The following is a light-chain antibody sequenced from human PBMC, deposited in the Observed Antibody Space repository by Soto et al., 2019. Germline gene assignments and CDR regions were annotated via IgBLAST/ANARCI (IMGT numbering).Light chain of an antibody. CDR2: DAS. CDR1: QSVSSY. J-gene: IGKJ4*01. V-gene: IGKV3-11*01. Sequence: EIVLTQSPATLSLSPGDGATLSCRASQSVSSYLAWYQQKPGQTPRLLIYDASNRATGIPARFSGSGSGTDFTLTISSLEPEDFAVYYCQHRSNWPPLTFGGGTKVEIK. CDR3: QHRSNWPPLT.